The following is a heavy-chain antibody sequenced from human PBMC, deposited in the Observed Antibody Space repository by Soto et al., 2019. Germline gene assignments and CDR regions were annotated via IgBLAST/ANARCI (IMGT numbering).Heavy chain of an antibody. D-gene: IGHD2-15*01. Sequence: SETLSLTCAVSGGSISSSNWWSWVRQPPGKGLEWIGEIYHSGSTNYNPSLKSRVTISVDKSKNQFSLKLSSVTAADTAVYYCASEGGCCSGGSCYYHYYYGMDGWGQGTTVTVSS. CDR2: IYHSGST. CDR1: GGSISSSNW. CDR3: ASEGGCCSGGSCYYHYYYGMDG. J-gene: IGHJ6*02. V-gene: IGHV4-4*02.